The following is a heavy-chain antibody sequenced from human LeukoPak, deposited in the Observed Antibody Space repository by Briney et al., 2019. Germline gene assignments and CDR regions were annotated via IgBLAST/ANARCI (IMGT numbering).Heavy chain of an antibody. V-gene: IGHV3-53*01. Sequence: GGSLRLSCAASGFTVSSSYMSWVRQAPGKGLEWVSLIQTNENTYYADSVKGRFTISRDNAKNSLYLQMNSLRDEDTAVYYCAREPYGSGSYQFDYWGQGTLVTVSS. CDR3: AREPYGSGSYQFDY. CDR2: IQTNENT. D-gene: IGHD3-10*01. CDR1: GFTVSSSY. J-gene: IGHJ4*02.